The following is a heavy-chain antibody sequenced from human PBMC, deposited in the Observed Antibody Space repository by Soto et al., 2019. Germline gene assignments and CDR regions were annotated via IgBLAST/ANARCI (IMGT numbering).Heavy chain of an antibody. CDR2: ISGSGGST. Sequence: EVQLLESGGGLVQPGGSLRLSCAASGFTFSSYAMSWVRQAPGKGLEWVSAISGSGGSTYYADSVKGRFTISRDNSKNTLYLQMNSLRAEDTAVYYCANNGRLWVAGTHDAFDIWGQGTMVTVSS. J-gene: IGHJ3*02. D-gene: IGHD6-19*01. CDR1: GFTFSSYA. CDR3: ANNGRLWVAGTHDAFDI. V-gene: IGHV3-23*01.